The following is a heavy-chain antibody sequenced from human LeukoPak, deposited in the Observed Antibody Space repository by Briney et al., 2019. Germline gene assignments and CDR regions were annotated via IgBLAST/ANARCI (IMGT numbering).Heavy chain of an antibody. Sequence: QPGGSLRLSCAASGFSFSSYWMHWVRQAPGKGLVWVARIKSDGSSTDYADYVKGRFTISRDNAKNTLYLQMNSLRAEDTAVYYCAREVIVVVPAAINWFDPWGQGTLVTVSS. V-gene: IGHV3-74*01. D-gene: IGHD2-2*01. CDR3: AREVIVVVPAAINWFDP. CDR1: GFSFSSYW. J-gene: IGHJ5*02. CDR2: IKSDGSST.